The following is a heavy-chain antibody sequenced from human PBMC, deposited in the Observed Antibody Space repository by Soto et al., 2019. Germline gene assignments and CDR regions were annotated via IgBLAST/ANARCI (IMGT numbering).Heavy chain of an antibody. J-gene: IGHJ4*02. V-gene: IGHV3-33*01. Sequence: GGSLRLSCAASGFTFSSYGMHWVRQAPGKGLEWVAVIWYDGSNKYYADSVKGRFTISRDNSKNTLYLQMNSLRAEDTAVYYCARARGYSGPRYYFDYWGQGTLVTVSS. CDR3: ARARGYSGPRYYFDY. D-gene: IGHD5-12*01. CDR1: GFTFSSYG. CDR2: IWYDGSNK.